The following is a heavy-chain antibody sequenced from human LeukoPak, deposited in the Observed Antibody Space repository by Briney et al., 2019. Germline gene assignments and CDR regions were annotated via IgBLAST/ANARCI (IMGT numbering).Heavy chain of an antibody. D-gene: IGHD6-19*01. Sequence: PGGSLRLSCAASGFAFSSYRMNWVRQAPGKGLEWVSSISSSSSFKYSADSVKGRFTISRDNAKNSLYLQMNSLRAKDTALYYCARESSGSRYRDAFDIWGQGTMVTVSS. V-gene: IGHV3-21*01. J-gene: IGHJ3*02. CDR3: ARESSGSRYRDAFDI. CDR1: GFAFSSYR. CDR2: ISSSSSFK.